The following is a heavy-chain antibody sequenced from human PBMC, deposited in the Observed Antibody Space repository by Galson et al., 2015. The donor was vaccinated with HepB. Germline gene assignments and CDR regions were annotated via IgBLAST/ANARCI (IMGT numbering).Heavy chain of an antibody. CDR1: GFAFSPYG. J-gene: IGHJ4*02. CDR2: ISHDGSRK. V-gene: IGHV3-30*18. CDR3: AKGYYDTSGAGYLDY. Sequence: SLRLSCAASGFAFSPYGMHWVRQAPGKGQEWVALISHDGSRKYYADSVKARFTISRDNSRNMLYLQMNSLRAEDTAVYYCAKGYYDTSGAGYLDYWGQGTLVTVSS. D-gene: IGHD3-16*01.